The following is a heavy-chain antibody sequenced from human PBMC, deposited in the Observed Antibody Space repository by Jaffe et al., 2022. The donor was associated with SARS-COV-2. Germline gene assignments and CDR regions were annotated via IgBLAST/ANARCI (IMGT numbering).Heavy chain of an antibody. V-gene: IGHV3-30*04. J-gene: IGHJ3*02. D-gene: IGHD3-10*01. CDR1: GFTFSSYA. CDR2: ISYDGSNK. Sequence: QVQLVESGGGVVQPGRSLRLSCAASGFTFSSYAMHWVRQAPGKGLEWVAVISYDGSNKYYADSVKGRFTISRDNSKNTLYLQMNSLRAEDTAVYYCARPRGPVRGVPNDAFDIWGQGTMVTVSS. CDR3: ARPRGPVRGVPNDAFDI.